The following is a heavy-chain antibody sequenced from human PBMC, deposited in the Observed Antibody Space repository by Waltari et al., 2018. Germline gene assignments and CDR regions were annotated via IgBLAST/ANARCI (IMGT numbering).Heavy chain of an antibody. CDR1: GGSISSYD. CDR3: ASGGLFQNWFDP. CDR2: IYTSGST. D-gene: IGHD3-10*01. Sequence: QVQLQESGPGLVKPSETLSLTCTVSGGSISSYDWSWIRQPAGKGLEWIGGIYTSGSTNYNPSLKSRVTMSVDTSKNQFSLKLSSVTAADTAVYYCASGGLFQNWFDPWGQGTLVTVSS. V-gene: IGHV4-4*07. J-gene: IGHJ5*02.